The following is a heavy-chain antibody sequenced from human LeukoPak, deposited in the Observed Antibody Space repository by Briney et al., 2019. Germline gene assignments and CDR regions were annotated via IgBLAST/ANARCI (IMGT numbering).Heavy chain of an antibody. Sequence: SETLSLTCTVSGGSISSYYWSWLRQPPGKGLEWIGYIYYSGSTNYNPSLKSRVTISVDTSKNQFSLKLSSVTAADTAVYYCARYSSSWYRYFDYWGQGTLVTVSS. CDR3: ARYSSSWYRYFDY. CDR2: IYYSGST. J-gene: IGHJ4*02. D-gene: IGHD6-13*01. CDR1: GGSISSYY. V-gene: IGHV4-59*01.